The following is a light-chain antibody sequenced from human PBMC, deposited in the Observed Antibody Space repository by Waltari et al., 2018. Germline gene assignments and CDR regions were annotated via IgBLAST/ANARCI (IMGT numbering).Light chain of an antibody. CDR2: DAA. CDR3: QLRSKWLRT. Sequence: EIVLTQSPATLSLSPGERATLSCRASQSVRTYLAWYQQKPGQAPRLPIYDAATRATALPARFSGSGSGTDFTLTISSLEPEDFAVYYCQLRSKWLRTFGQGTKVEV. V-gene: IGKV3-11*01. CDR1: QSVRTY. J-gene: IGKJ1*01.